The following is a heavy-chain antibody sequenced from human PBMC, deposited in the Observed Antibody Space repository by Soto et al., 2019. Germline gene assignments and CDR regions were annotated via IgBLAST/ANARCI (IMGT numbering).Heavy chain of an antibody. V-gene: IGHV3-21*01. CDR1: GFTFSSYS. Sequence: EVQLVESGGGLVEPGGSLRLSCAASGFTFSSYSMNWVRQAPGKGLEWVSSISSSSSYIYYADSVKGRFTISRDNAKNSLYLQMNSLRAEDTAVYYCARRALELSYYYYGMDVWGQGTTVTVSS. D-gene: IGHD1-7*01. CDR3: ARRALELSYYYYGMDV. J-gene: IGHJ6*02. CDR2: ISSSSSYI.